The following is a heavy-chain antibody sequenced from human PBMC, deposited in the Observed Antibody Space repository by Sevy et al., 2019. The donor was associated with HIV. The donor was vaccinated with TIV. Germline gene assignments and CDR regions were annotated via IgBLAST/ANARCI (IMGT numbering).Heavy chain of an antibody. V-gene: IGHV3-7*01. CDR1: AFTFRNFW. J-gene: IGHJ6*02. CDR3: AKSYFGSGTSYGMDL. CDR2: IRQDGSEK. Sequence: GVSLRLSCAVSAFTFRNFWMSWVRQAPGKGLEWVANIRQDGSEKYYVDSVRGRFTISRDNAKNSLFLQLNSLRADDTAIYYCAKSYFGSGTSYGMDLWGRGTTVTVSS. D-gene: IGHD3-10*01.